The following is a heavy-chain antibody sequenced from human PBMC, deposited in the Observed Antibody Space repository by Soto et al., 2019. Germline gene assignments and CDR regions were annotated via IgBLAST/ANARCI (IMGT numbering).Heavy chain of an antibody. CDR1: GYTFTRYG. CDR2: ISGYNGDA. J-gene: IGHJ6*02. CDR3: AKNCQPPYYHYRLYV. Sequence: GASVKVSCKASGYTFTRYGISWVRQAPGQGLEWMGWISGYNGDANYAQRFQGRVSMTIDTSTTTAYMELRTLTPDDTAVYYCAKNCQPPYYHYRLYVWGQGTKVPGSS. V-gene: IGHV1-18*01. D-gene: IGHD2-21*01.